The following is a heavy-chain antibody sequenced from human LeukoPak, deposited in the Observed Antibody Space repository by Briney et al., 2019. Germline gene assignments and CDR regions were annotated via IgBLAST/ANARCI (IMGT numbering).Heavy chain of an antibody. CDR3: ARVRCSSTSCYSSSARRTIDY. Sequence: KSSETLSLTCAVSGGSISSGNWWSWVRQPPGKGLEWIGEIYHSGSTNYNPSLKSRVTISVDKSKNQFSLKLSSVTAADTAVYYCARVRCSSTSCYSSSARRTIDYWGQGTLVTVSS. J-gene: IGHJ4*02. V-gene: IGHV4-4*02. CDR2: IYHSGST. D-gene: IGHD2-2*02. CDR1: GGSISSGNW.